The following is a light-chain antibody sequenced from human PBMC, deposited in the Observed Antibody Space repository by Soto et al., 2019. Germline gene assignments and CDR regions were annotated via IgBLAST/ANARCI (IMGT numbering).Light chain of an antibody. J-gene: IGLJ2*01. CDR2: EVS. V-gene: IGLV2-14*02. CDR3: SSYTSSNTLEV. CDR1: SSDVGSYNL. Sequence: QSALTQPASVSGSPGQSITISCIGTSSDVGSYNLVSWYQQHPGKAPKVLIYEVSYRPSGVSSRFSGSKSGNTASLTISGLQAEDEADYYCSSYTSSNTLEVFGVGTKLTVL.